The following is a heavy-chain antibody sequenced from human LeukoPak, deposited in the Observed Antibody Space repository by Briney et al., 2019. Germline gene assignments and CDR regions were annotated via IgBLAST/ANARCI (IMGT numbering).Heavy chain of an antibody. V-gene: IGHV4-34*01. CDR3: AGSRYPEPQDLDY. J-gene: IGHJ4*02. D-gene: IGHD1-14*01. CDR2: INHSGST. Sequence: SETLSLTCAVYGGSFSGYYWSWIRQPPGKGLEWIGEINHSGSTNYNPSLKSRVTISVDTSKNQFSLKLSSVTAADTAVYYCAGSRYPEPQDLDYWGQGTLVSVSS. CDR1: GGSFSGYY.